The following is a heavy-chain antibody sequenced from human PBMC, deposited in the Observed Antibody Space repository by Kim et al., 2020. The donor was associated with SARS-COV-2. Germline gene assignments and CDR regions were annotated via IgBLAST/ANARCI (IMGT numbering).Heavy chain of an antibody. J-gene: IGHJ5*02. CDR2: IYYSGST. CDR3: ARDVAETNWFDP. Sequence: SETLSLTCTVSGGSISSYYWSWIRQPPGKGLEWIGYIYYSGSTNYNPSLKSRVTISVDTSKNQFSLKLSSVTDADTAVYYCARDVAETNWFDPWGQGTLVTVSS. V-gene: IGHV4-59*01. D-gene: IGHD5-12*01. CDR1: GGSISSYY.